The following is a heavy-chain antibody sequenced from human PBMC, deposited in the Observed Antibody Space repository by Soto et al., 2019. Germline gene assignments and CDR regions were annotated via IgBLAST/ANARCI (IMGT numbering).Heavy chain of an antibody. Sequence: SETLSLTCTVSGGSISSGDYYWSWIRQPPGKGLEWIGYIYYSGSTYYNPSLKSRVTISVDTSKNQFSLKLSSVTAADTAVYYCARGRVTLFGVVIIDGLDYWGQGTLVTVYS. J-gene: IGHJ4*02. CDR1: GGSISSGDYY. CDR3: ARGRVTLFGVVIIDGLDY. CDR2: IYYSGST. D-gene: IGHD3-3*01. V-gene: IGHV4-30-4*01.